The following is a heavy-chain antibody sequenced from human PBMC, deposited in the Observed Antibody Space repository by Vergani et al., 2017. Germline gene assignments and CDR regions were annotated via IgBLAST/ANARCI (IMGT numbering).Heavy chain of an antibody. D-gene: IGHD6-6*01. Sequence: QVQLQQWGAGLLKPSETLSLTCAVYGGSFSGYYWSWIRQPPGKGLEWIGEINHSGSTNYNPSLKSRVTISVDTSKNQFSLKLSSVTAADTAVYYCARGRRYSSSSPIYYYYMDVWGKGTTVTVSS. V-gene: IGHV4-34*01. CDR3: ARGRRYSSSSPIYYYYMDV. CDR1: GGSFSGYY. J-gene: IGHJ6*03. CDR2: INHSGST.